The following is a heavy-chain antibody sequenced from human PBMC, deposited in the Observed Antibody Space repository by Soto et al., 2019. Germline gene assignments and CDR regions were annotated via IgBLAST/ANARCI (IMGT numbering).Heavy chain of an antibody. Sequence: ASVKVSCKASGDTFSTYTITWMRQAPGQGLEWMGGIIPRSATSNYAQKFQGRVTITADESTSTAYMELRSLRSDDTAVYYCARDIAYYDSSEDAFDIWGQGTMVTVSS. D-gene: IGHD3-22*01. V-gene: IGHV1-69*13. CDR1: GDTFSTYT. CDR2: IIPRSATS. J-gene: IGHJ3*02. CDR3: ARDIAYYDSSEDAFDI.